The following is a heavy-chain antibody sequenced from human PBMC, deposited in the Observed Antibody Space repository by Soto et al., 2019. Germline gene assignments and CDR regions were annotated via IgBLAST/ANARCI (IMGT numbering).Heavy chain of an antibody. V-gene: IGHV1-18*04. J-gene: IGHJ5*02. Sequence: GASVKVSRKASGYTFTSYGISWVRQAPGQGLEWMGWISAYNGNTNYAQKLQGRVTMTTDTSTSTAYMELRSLRSDDTAVYYCARVGNYYDSIWFDPWGQGTLVTVSS. CDR1: GYTFTSYG. CDR2: ISAYNGNT. D-gene: IGHD3-22*01. CDR3: ARVGNYYDSIWFDP.